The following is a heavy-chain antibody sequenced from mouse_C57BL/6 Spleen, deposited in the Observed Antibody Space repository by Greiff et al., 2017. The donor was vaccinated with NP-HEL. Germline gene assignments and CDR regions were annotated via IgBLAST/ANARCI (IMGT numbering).Heavy chain of an antibody. CDR2: ISYDGSN. Sequence: EVKLLESGPGLVKPSQSLSLTCSVTGYSITSGYYWNLIRQFPGNKLEWMGYISYDGSNNYNPSLKNRSSITRYTSKNQFFLKLNSVTTEDTATYYCAREGDYDVEAMNYWGQGTSVTVSS. CDR1: GYSITSGYY. J-gene: IGHJ4*01. D-gene: IGHD2-4*01. CDR3: AREGDYDVEAMNY. V-gene: IGHV3-6*01.